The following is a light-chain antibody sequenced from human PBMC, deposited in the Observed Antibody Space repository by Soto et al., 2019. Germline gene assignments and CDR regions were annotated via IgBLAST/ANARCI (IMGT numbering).Light chain of an antibody. Sequence: DIVLTQSPGTLSLSPGERATLSCRASQSVSSYLAWYQQKPGQAPRRLIYGASSRATGIPDRFSGGGSGTDFTLTISRLEPEDCAVYYCQQYGSSSRTVGQGTKVEVK. CDR3: QQYGSSSRT. CDR2: GAS. V-gene: IGKV3-20*01. J-gene: IGKJ1*01. CDR1: QSVSSY.